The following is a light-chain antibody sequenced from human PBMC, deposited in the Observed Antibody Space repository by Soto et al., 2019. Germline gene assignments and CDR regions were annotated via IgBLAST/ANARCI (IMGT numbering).Light chain of an antibody. V-gene: IGKV3-20*01. Sequence: DIVLTQYPGTLSLSPGERATLSCRASQSISSPYLAWYQQKPGQAPRLLIDGASSRATGVPDRFSGSGSGTDFTLTISRLEPEDFAVYYCQQYDSWTFGQGTKVDIK. J-gene: IGKJ1*01. CDR1: QSISSPY. CDR3: QQYDSWT. CDR2: GAS.